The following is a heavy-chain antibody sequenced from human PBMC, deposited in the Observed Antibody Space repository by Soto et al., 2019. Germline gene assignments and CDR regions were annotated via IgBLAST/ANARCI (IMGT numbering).Heavy chain of an antibody. V-gene: IGHV4-34*01. J-gene: IGHJ5*02. CDR2: INHSGST. D-gene: IGHD6-19*01. CDR1: GGSFSGYY. Sequence: SETLSLTCAVYGGSFSGYYWSWIRQPPGKGLEWIGEINHSGSTNYNPSLKSRVTISVDTSKNQFSLKLSSVTAADTAVYYCAAGIAVAGSDPWTGWCDPWGQGNLVT. CDR3: AAGIAVAGSDPWTGWCDP.